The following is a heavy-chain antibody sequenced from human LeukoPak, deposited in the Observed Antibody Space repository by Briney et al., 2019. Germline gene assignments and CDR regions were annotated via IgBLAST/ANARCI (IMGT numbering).Heavy chain of an antibody. Sequence: PGGSLRLSCAASGFIFSNYGMHWVRQSPGKGLEWVTFIQYDGNKTYYADSVKGRFTISRDNSNNTVYLQMNSLRAEDTAVYYCVNNDYFVYWGQGTLVTVSS. CDR1: GFIFSNYG. CDR2: IQYDGNKT. D-gene: IGHD2-8*01. J-gene: IGHJ4*02. CDR3: VNNDYFVY. V-gene: IGHV3-30*02.